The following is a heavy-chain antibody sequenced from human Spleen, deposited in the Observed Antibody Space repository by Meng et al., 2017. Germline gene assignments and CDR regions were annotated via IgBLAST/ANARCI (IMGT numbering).Heavy chain of an antibody. D-gene: IGHD6-19*01. Sequence: VPRDHRGAGLFKPALTRSPTCVVPAATFRAYDWSWTRRPPGKGLEWIGEINLRGNTNYNSFLESRVTISVDTSQNSLSMKLSSVTAADSAVYYCARGPSTVAHVFDYWGQGTLFTVSS. CDR2: INLRGNT. CDR1: AATFRAYD. J-gene: IGHJ4*02. V-gene: IGHV4-34*01. CDR3: ARGPSTVAHVFDY.